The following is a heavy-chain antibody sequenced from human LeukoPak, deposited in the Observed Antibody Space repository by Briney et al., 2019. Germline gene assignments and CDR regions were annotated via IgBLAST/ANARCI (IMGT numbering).Heavy chain of an antibody. CDR1: GFTFSSYG. J-gene: IGHJ6*03. Sequence: GGSLRLSCAASGFTFSSYGMSWVRQAPGKGLNLVSSISSSSSYIYYADSVKGRFTISRDNAKNSLYLQMNSLRAEDTAVYYCAVGDPTGYYYYYMDVWGKGTTVTVSS. CDR3: AVGDPTGYYYYYMDV. V-gene: IGHV3-21*01. CDR2: ISSSSSYI. D-gene: IGHD4-17*01.